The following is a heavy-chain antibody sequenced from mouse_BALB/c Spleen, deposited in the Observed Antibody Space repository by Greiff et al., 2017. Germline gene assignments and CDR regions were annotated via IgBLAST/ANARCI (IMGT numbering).Heavy chain of an antibody. J-gene: IGHJ4*01. Sequence: EVMLVESGGGLVKPGGSLKLSCAASGFTFSSYGMSWVRQTPDKRLEWVATISSGGRYTYYPDSVKGRFTISRDNAKNTLYLQMSSLNSEDTAMYYCARQGTTGYYYAMDYWGQGTSVTVSS. CDR2: ISSGGRYT. D-gene: IGHD1-1*01. CDR1: GFTFSSYG. CDR3: ARQGTTGYYYAMDY. V-gene: IGHV5-6*03.